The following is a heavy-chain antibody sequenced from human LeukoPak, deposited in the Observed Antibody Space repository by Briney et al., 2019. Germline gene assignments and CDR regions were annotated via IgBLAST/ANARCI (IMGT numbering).Heavy chain of an antibody. CDR1: GGTFSSYA. CDR2: IIPIFGTA. D-gene: IGHD3-10*01. CDR3: ATGRYGSGSYYNYFY. J-gene: IGHJ4*02. V-gene: IGHV1-69*05. Sequence: GSSVKVSCKAPGGTFSSYAISWVRQAPGQGLEWMGGIIPIFGTANYAQKFQGRVTITTDESTSTAYMELSSLRSEDTAVYYCATGRYGSGSYYNYFYWGQGTLVTVSS.